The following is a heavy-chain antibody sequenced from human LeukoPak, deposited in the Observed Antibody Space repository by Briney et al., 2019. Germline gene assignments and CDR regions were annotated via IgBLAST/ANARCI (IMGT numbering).Heavy chain of an antibody. CDR1: GGSISSYY. V-gene: IGHV4-4*07. CDR3: ARDQVAGTMYYFDY. Sequence: SETLSLTCTVSGGSISSYYWSWLRQPAGKGLEWIGRIYTSGSTNYNPSLKSRVTMSVDTSENQFSLKLSSVTAADTAVYYCARDQVAGTMYYFDYWGQGTLVTVSS. D-gene: IGHD6-19*01. J-gene: IGHJ4*02. CDR2: IYTSGST.